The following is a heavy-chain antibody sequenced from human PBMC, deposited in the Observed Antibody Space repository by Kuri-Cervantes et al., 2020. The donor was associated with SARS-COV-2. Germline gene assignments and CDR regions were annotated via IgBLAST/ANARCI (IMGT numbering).Heavy chain of an antibody. J-gene: IGHJ4*02. CDR2: IYYSGST. CDR1: GGSFSGYY. Sequence: ESLKISCAVYGGSFSGYYWSWIRQPPGKGLEWIGTIYYSGSTDYNPSLKSRVTISVDTSKNQFSLKLTSVTAADTAVYFCVGIWSNYRFDYWGQGTLVTVSS. CDR3: VGIWSNYRFDY. V-gene: IGHV4-34*01. D-gene: IGHD3-3*01.